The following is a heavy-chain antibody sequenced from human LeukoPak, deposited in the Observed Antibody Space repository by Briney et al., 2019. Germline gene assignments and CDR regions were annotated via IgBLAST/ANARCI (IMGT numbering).Heavy chain of an antibody. CDR3: ARYNYYDSSGYHY. V-gene: IGHV4-30-4*01. J-gene: IGHJ4*02. CDR1: GGSISSGDYY. D-gene: IGHD3-22*01. Sequence: SETLSLTCTVSGGSISSGDYYWSWIRQPPGKGLEWIGYIYYSGSTYYSPSLKSRVTISVDTSKNQFSLKLSSVTAADTAVYYCARYNYYDSSGYHYWGQGTLVTVSS. CDR2: IYYSGST.